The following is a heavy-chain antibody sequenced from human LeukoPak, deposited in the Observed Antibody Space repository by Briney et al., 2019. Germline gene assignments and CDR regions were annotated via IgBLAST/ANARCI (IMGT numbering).Heavy chain of an antibody. CDR2: INPNSGGT. CDR1: GYTFTGYY. CDR3: ARGNSGYDSVFDY. J-gene: IGHJ4*02. V-gene: IGHV1-2*06. D-gene: IGHD5-12*01. Sequence: ASVKVSCXASGYTFTGYYMHWVRQAPGQGLEWMERINPNSGGTNYAQKFQGRVTMTRDTSISTAYMELSRLRSDDTAVYYCARGNSGYDSVFDYWGQGTLVTVSS.